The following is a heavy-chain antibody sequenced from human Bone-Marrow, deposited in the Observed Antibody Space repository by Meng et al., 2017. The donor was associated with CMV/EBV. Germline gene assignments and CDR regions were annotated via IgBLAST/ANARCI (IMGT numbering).Heavy chain of an antibody. CDR1: GGSISSYY. CDR3: ARASGYCTSTSCLTYYGMDV. D-gene: IGHD2-2*01. V-gene: IGHV4-59*12. CDR2: IYYSGST. J-gene: IGHJ6*02. Sequence: GSLRLSCTVSGGSISSYYWSWIRQPAGKGLEWIGNIYYSGSTYYNPSLKSRVTISVDTSRNQFSLRLSSVTAADTAVYYCARASGYCTSTSCLTYYGMDVWGQGTTVTVSS.